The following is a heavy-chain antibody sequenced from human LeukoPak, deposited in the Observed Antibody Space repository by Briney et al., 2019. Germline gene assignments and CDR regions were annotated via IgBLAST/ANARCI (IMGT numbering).Heavy chain of an antibody. CDR1: GFTFSSYG. J-gene: IGHJ6*02. CDR2: ISYDGSNK. V-gene: IGHV3-30*18. CDR3: AKDMIVVVQAVHYYGMDV. Sequence: GGSLRLSCAASGFTFSSYGMHWVRQAPGKGLEWVAVISYDGSNKYYADSVKGRFTISRDNSKNTLYLQMNSLRAEDTAVYYCAKDMIVVVQAVHYYGMDVWGQGTTVTVSS. D-gene: IGHD3-22*01.